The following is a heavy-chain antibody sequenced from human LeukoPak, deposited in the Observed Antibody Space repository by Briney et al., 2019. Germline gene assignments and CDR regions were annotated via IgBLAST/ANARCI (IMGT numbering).Heavy chain of an antibody. J-gene: IGHJ6*03. V-gene: IGHV1-18*01. CDR1: GYTFTSYG. Sequence: GASVKVSCKASGYTFTSYGISWARQAPGQGLEWMGWISAYNGNTNYAQKLQGRVTMTTDTSTSTAYMELRSLRSDDTAVYYCARAAAIVGAINGYYYYYYMDVWGKGTTVTVSS. D-gene: IGHD1-26*01. CDR2: ISAYNGNT. CDR3: ARAAAIVGAINGYYYYYYMDV.